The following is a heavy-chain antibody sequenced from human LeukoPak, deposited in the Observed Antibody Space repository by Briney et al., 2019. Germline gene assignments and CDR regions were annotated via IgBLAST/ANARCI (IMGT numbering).Heavy chain of an antibody. CDR2: INAGNGST. D-gene: IGHD5-12*01. CDR3: ARDIVRDSGYDFFY. CDR1: GYTFTSYA. Sequence: ASVKVSCKASGYTFTSYAMHWVRQAPGQRLEWMGWINAGNGSTKYSQKFQGRVTITRDTSASTAYMELSSLRSEDTAVYYCARDIVRDSGYDFFYWGQGTLVTVSS. V-gene: IGHV1-3*01. J-gene: IGHJ4*02.